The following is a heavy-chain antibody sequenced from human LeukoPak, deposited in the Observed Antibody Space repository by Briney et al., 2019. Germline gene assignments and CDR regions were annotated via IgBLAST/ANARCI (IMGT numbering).Heavy chain of an antibody. CDR2: IKQDGSEK. D-gene: IGHD1-26*01. CDR1: GFTFSSYW. J-gene: IGHJ4*02. V-gene: IGHV3-7*01. CDR3: AREPKGAGDYYFDY. Sequence: GGSLRLSCAASGFTFSSYWMSWVRQAPGKGLEWVANIKQDGSEKYYVDSVKGRFTITRDNAKNSLYLQMNSLRAEDTAVYYCAREPKGAGDYYFDYWGQGTLVTVSS.